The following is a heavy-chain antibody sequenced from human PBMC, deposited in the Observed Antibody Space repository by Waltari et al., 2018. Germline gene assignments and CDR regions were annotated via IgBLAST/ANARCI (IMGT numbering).Heavy chain of an antibody. V-gene: IGHV1-69*13. CDR2: IIPIFGTA. Sequence: HVQLVHSGAEVKKPGSSVNVSCKAPVRPFRSYAISCVRQSPGQGLEWMGGIIPIFGTANYAQKFQGRVTITADESTSTAYMELSSLRSEDTAVYYCARAGYYYDSSGYRYDYDGMDVWGQGTTVTVSS. CDR1: VRPFRSYA. J-gene: IGHJ6*02. D-gene: IGHD3-22*01. CDR3: ARAGYYYDSSGYRYDYDGMDV.